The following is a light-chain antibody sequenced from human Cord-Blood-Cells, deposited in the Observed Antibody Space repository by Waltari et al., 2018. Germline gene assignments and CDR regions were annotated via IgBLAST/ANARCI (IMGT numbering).Light chain of an antibody. CDR1: QSVSSNY. Sequence: EIVLTQSPGTLSLSPGERATLSCRASQSVSSNYLAWYQQKPGQAPRLLIYGASSRATGIPDRVSGSGSGTDFTLTISRLEPEDFAVYYCQQYGSSFTWTFGQGTKVEIK. CDR3: QQYGSSFTWT. J-gene: IGKJ1*01. V-gene: IGKV3-20*01. CDR2: GAS.